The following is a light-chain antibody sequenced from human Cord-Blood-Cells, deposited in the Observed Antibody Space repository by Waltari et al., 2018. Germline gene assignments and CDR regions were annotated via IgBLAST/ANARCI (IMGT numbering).Light chain of an antibody. CDR2: GAY. Sequence: EIVLTQSPGTLSLSPGERATLSCRASQSVSRSHLAWYQQKPGPAPRLRIYGAYSRATGTPDRFSRSGSGTAFTLTISRLEPKAFAVYYCQQYLSTPYSLGQATKLEI. CDR3: QQYLSTPYS. CDR1: QSVSRSH. J-gene: IGKJ2*03. V-gene: IGKV3-20*01.